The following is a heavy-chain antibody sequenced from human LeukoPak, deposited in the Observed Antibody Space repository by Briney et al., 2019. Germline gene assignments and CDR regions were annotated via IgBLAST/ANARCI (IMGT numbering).Heavy chain of an antibody. CDR1: GFTLSSYE. Sequence: PGGSLRLSCTVSGFTLSSYEMSWIRQAPGKGLEWVSSINYDGGSGHYADSVKGRFTISKDNSNNTLFLHLNSLRGEDTAVYYCAKGRFGFDYWGQGTLVTISS. CDR2: INYDGGSG. CDR3: AKGRFGFDY. J-gene: IGHJ4*02. V-gene: IGHV3-23*01. D-gene: IGHD3-3*01.